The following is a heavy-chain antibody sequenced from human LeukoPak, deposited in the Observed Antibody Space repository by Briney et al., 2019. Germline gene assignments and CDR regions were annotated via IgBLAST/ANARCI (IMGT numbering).Heavy chain of an antibody. D-gene: IGHD2-2*02. CDR1: GYSFTSYW. CDR2: IYPGDSDT. J-gene: IGHJ4*02. V-gene: IGHV5-51*01. Sequence: GESLKISCKGSGYSFTSYWIGWVRQMPGKGLEWMGIIYPGDSDTRYSPSFQGQVTISADKSISTAYLQWSSLKASDTAMYYCARHGPYCSSTSCHNAGDYWGQGTLVTVSS. CDR3: ARHGPYCSSTSCHNAGDY.